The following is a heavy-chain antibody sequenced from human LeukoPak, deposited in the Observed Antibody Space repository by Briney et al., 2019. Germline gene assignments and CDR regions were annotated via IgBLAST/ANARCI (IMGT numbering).Heavy chain of an antibody. V-gene: IGHV1-18*04. Sequence: GASVKVSCKASGYTFTSYGISWVRQAPGQGLEWMGWISAYNDNTNYAQKLQGRVTMTTDTSTSTAYMELRSLRPDNSAVYYFSIDTPRYCSSTSCYAFDIWGQGTIVSVSS. CDR3: SIDTPRYCSSTSCYAFDI. D-gene: IGHD2-2*01. CDR2: ISAYNDNT. CDR1: GYTFTSYG. J-gene: IGHJ3*02.